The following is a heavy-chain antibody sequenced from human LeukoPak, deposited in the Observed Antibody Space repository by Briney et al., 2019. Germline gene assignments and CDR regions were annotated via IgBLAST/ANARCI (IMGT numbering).Heavy chain of an antibody. Sequence: SETLSLTCTVSGGSISSYFWSWIRQPPGKGLEWIGYIYYSGSTNYNPSLKSRVTISVDTSKNQFSLKLSSVTAADTAVYYCARHGPSSGWRFDSWGQGTLVTVSS. V-gene: IGHV4-59*08. D-gene: IGHD6-19*01. CDR3: ARHGPSSGWRFDS. CDR1: GGSISSYF. CDR2: IYYSGST. J-gene: IGHJ4*02.